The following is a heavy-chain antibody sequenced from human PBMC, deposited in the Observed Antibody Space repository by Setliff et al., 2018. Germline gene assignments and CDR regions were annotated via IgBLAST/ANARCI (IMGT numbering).Heavy chain of an antibody. Sequence: GASVKVSCKASGYTFTNYGINWVRQAPGQGLEWMGWINNYNFNTNYSQKFQGRVTITRDTSASTFYMELSSLRSDDTAVYYCARINFYVSSGYYYASDYWGQGTLVTVSS. CDR1: GYTFTNYG. D-gene: IGHD3-22*01. CDR2: INNYNFNT. J-gene: IGHJ4*02. V-gene: IGHV1-18*01. CDR3: ARINFYVSSGYYYASDY.